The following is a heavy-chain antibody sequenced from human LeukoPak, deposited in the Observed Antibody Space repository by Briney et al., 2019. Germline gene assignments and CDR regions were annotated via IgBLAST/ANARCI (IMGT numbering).Heavy chain of an antibody. CDR1: GGTFSSYA. Sequence: GASVKVSCKASGGTFSSYAISWVRQAPGQGLEWMGRIIPIFGIANYARKFQGRVTITADKSTSTAYMELSSLRSEDTAVYYCARRVGARFDYWGQGTLVTVSS. J-gene: IGHJ4*02. D-gene: IGHD1-26*01. CDR2: IIPIFGIA. CDR3: ARRVGARFDY. V-gene: IGHV1-69*04.